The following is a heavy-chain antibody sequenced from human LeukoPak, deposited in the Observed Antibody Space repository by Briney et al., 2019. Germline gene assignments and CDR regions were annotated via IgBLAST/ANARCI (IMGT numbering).Heavy chain of an antibody. CDR1: GFTVSNNY. CDR2: IYSGGAT. J-gene: IGHJ4*02. V-gene: IGHV3-53*01. CDR3: ARGHEALDY. Sequence: GGSLRLSCAASGFTVSNNYMTWVRQAQGKGLEWVSLIYSGGATFYADSVKGRFTISRDNSKNTLYLLMNSLRADDTAIYYCARGHEALDYWGQGTLVTVSS.